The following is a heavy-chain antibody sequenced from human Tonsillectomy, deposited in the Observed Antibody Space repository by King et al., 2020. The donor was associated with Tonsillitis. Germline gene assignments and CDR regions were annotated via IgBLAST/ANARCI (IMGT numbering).Heavy chain of an antibody. V-gene: IGHV4-39*01. Sequence: QLQESGPGLVKPSETLSLTCTVSGGSISSSNYYWGWIRQPPGKGLEWIGCFYYIGTTYYNPSLKSRVTISVDTPKNQLSLKVSSVTAADTAVYYCSSAGATLEFDYWGQGALVTVSS. CDR2: FYYIGTT. J-gene: IGHJ4*02. D-gene: IGHD1-26*01. CDR3: SSAGATLEFDY. CDR1: GGSISSSNYY.